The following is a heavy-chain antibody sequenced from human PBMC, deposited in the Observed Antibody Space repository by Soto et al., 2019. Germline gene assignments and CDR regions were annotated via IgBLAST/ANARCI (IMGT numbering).Heavy chain of an antibody. V-gene: IGHV4-34*01. CDR2: INHSGST. D-gene: IGHD6-13*01. CDR3: ARLQAAVPHY. Sequence: SETLSLTCAVYGGSFSGYYWTWIRQPPGTGLEWIGEINHSGSTNYTPSLKSRVTISVDTSKNQFSLKLTSVAAADTAIYFCARLQAAVPHYWGQGILVTVSS. CDR1: GGSFSGYY. J-gene: IGHJ4*02.